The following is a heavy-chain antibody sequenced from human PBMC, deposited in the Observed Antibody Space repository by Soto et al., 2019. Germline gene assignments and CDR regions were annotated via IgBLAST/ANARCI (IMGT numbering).Heavy chain of an antibody. CDR2: INHSGST. D-gene: IGHD4-17*01. V-gene: IGHV4-34*01. CDR3: VSQRTTVPTQAYFDY. CDR1: GGSFSGYY. J-gene: IGHJ4*02. Sequence: PSETLSLICAVYGGSFSGYYWSWIRQPPGKGLEWIGEINHSGSTNYNPSLKSRVTISVDTSKNQFSLKLSSVTAADTAVYFCVSQRTTVPTQAYFDYWGPGALVTVSS.